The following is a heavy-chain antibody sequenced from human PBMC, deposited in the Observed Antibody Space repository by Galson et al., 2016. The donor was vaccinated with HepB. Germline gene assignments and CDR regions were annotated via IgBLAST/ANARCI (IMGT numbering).Heavy chain of an antibody. V-gene: IGHV4-59*01. J-gene: IGHJ6*02. CDR1: GGSISSYY. D-gene: IGHD2-2*01. CDR2: IYYSGST. Sequence: SETLSLTCTVSGGSISSYYWSWIRQPPGKGLEWIGYIYYSGSTNYNPSLKSRVTISVDTSKNQFSLKLSSVTAADTAVYYCARDRPPAALSYYYGMDVWGQGTTVTVSS. CDR3: ARDRPPAALSYYYGMDV.